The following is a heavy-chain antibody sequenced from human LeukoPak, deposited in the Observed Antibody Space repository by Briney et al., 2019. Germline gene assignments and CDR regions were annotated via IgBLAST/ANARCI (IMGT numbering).Heavy chain of an antibody. Sequence: ASVKVSCKASGYTITSYDINWVRQATGQGLEWMGWMNPNSGNTGYAQKFQGRVTMTRNTSISTAYMELSSLRSEDTAVYYCARDSPYYYGSGSYRGFDPWGQGTLVTVSS. V-gene: IGHV1-8*01. D-gene: IGHD3-10*01. CDR1: GYTITSYD. J-gene: IGHJ5*02. CDR3: ARDSPYYYGSGSYRGFDP. CDR2: MNPNSGNT.